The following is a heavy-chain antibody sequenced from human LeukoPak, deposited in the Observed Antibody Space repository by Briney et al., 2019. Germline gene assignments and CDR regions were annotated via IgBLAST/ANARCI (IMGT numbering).Heavy chain of an antibody. CDR1: GGSISSYY. CDR2: IYYNGST. V-gene: IGHV4-59*01. Sequence: PSQTLSLTCTVSGGSISSYYWSWIRQPPGKGLEWIGYIYYNGSTNYNPSLKSRVTISVDTSKNQFSLKLSSVTAADTAVYYCARRNQLRYSSYYYYGMDVWGQGTTVTVSS. D-gene: IGHD3-9*01. J-gene: IGHJ6*02. CDR3: ARRNQLRYSSYYYYGMDV.